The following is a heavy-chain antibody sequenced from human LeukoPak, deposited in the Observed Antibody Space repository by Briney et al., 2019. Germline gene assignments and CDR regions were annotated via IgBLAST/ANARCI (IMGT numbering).Heavy chain of an antibody. CDR2: IYPGDSDT. Sequence: GESLKISCKGSGYSFTSYWIGWVRQMPGKGLEWMGIIYPGDSDTRYSPSFQGQVTISADKSISTAYLQWSSLKASDTATYYCARLNDPYYDSSGYFDYWGQGTLVTVSS. V-gene: IGHV5-51*01. CDR1: GYSFTSYW. CDR3: ARLNDPYYDSSGYFDY. D-gene: IGHD3-22*01. J-gene: IGHJ4*02.